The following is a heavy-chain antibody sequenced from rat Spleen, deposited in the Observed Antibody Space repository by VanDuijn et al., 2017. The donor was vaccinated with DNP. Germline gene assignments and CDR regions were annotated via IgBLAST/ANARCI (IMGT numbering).Heavy chain of an antibody. Sequence: EVQLVESGGGPVQPGRSLKLSCVASGFIFSNYWMGWVRQAPGKGLEWIGEVNKDSSRINYVPSLKEKITISRDNVQNTLYLQMSKLGSEDTAIYYCARGAGYNLAYFDYWGQGVMVTVSS. J-gene: IGHJ2*01. CDR2: VNKDSSRI. V-gene: IGHV4-2*01. CDR1: GFIFSNYW. D-gene: IGHD1-4*01. CDR3: ARGAGYNLAYFDY.